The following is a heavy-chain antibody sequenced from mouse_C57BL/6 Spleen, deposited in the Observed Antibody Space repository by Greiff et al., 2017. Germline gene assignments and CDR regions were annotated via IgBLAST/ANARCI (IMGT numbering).Heavy chain of an antibody. CDR3: SRDYSNFLDY. Sequence: QVQLQQSGAELVMPGASVKLSCTASGYTFTSYWMHWVQQRPGQGLEWIGEIDPSDSYTNYNQQFKGKSTLTVDKSSSTAYMQLSSLTSEDSAVYYCSRDYSNFLDYWGQGTTLTVSS. J-gene: IGHJ2*01. CDR2: IDPSDSYT. CDR1: GYTFTSYW. V-gene: IGHV1-69*01. D-gene: IGHD2-5*01.